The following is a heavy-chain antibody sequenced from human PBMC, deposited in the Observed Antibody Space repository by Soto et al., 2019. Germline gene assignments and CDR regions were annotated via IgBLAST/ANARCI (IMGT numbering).Heavy chain of an antibody. Sequence: PSETLSLTCSVSGGSINNHYWSWIRQPPGKGLEWIGYVYYTGSTNYNPSLKSRVFMSVDTSKTQISLKVSSVNAADTAVYYCARGTRSNSGSEPDWYFDLWGRCTLVSVSS. CDR3: ARGTRSNSGSEPDWYFDL. CDR1: GGSINNHY. CDR2: VYYTGST. D-gene: IGHD5-12*01. J-gene: IGHJ2*01. V-gene: IGHV4-59*11.